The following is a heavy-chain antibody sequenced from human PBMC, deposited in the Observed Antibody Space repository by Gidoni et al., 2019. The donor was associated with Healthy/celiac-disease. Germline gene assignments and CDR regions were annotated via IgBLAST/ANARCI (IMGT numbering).Heavy chain of an antibody. CDR2: IYYSGST. Sequence: QVQLQESGPGLVKPSQTLSLTCTVSGGSISRGGYYWSWIRQHPGKGLEWIGYIYYSGSTYYNPSLKSRVTISVDTSKNQFSLKLSSVTAADTAVYYCAREGDGGYYYYYYGMDVWGQGTTVTVSS. D-gene: IGHD2-15*01. CDR1: GGSISRGGYY. V-gene: IGHV4-31*03. CDR3: AREGDGGYYYYYYGMDV. J-gene: IGHJ6*02.